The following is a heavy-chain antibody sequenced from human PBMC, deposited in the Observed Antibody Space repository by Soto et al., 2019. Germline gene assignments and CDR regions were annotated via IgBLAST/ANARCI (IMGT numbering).Heavy chain of an antibody. CDR1: GYTFTRFG. Sequence: ASVKVSCKASGYTFTRFGISWVRQAPGQGFEWMGWISTFNGATNYAQKFKDRITMTTDTPTSTAYMELRSLRPDDTAVYYCARLYSSGWPRSYYDYWGQGTLVTASS. J-gene: IGHJ4*02. D-gene: IGHD6-19*01. V-gene: IGHV1-18*01. CDR2: ISTFNGAT. CDR3: ARLYSSGWPRSYYDY.